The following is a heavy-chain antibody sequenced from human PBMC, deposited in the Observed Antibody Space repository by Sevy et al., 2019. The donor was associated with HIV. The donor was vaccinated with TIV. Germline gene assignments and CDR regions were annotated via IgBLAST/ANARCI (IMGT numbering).Heavy chain of an antibody. Sequence: ASVKVSCKASGYTFTSYGISWVRQAPGQGLEWMVWISAYNGNTNYAQKLQGRVTMTTDTSTSTAYMELRSLRSDDTAVYYCARDEFLLWFGETHSYYYYYGMDVWGQGTTVTVSS. D-gene: IGHD3-10*01. J-gene: IGHJ6*02. CDR3: ARDEFLLWFGETHSYYYYYGMDV. CDR1: GYTFTSYG. V-gene: IGHV1-18*01. CDR2: ISAYNGNT.